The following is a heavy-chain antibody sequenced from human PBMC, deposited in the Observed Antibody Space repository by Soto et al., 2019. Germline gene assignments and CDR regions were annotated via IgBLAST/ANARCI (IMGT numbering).Heavy chain of an antibody. CDR1: GFTFSSYG. Sequence: GGSLRLSCAASGFTFSSYGMHWVRQAPGKGLEWVAVISYDGGNKYYADSVKGRFTISRDNSKNTLYLQMNSLRAEDTAVYYCAKDGGYSGYDSKSGMDVWGQGTTVTVSS. D-gene: IGHD5-12*01. CDR2: ISYDGGNK. J-gene: IGHJ6*02. V-gene: IGHV3-30*18. CDR3: AKDGGYSGYDSKSGMDV.